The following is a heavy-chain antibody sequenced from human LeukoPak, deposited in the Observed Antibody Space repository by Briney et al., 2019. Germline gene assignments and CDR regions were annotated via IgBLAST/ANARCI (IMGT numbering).Heavy chain of an antibody. D-gene: IGHD2-15*01. V-gene: IGHV3-30*07. CDR1: VFNFSPYL. J-gene: IGHJ6*03. CDR2: TSYVGTND. CDR3: ARDGWPRHSYYYYMDV. Sequence: GGSLRLSCTLSVFNFSPYLTHRVRQAPGKGLEWVPLTSYVGTNDFHADSVKGRFTISRDNAKNTLYLQMNSLRAEDTAVYYCARDGWPRHSYYYYMDVWGKGTTVTVSS.